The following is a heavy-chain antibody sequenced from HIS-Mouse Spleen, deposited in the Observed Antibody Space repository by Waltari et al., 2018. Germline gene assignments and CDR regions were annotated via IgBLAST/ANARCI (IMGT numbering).Heavy chain of an antibody. D-gene: IGHD4-17*01. V-gene: IGHV4-34*01. Sequence: QVQLQQWGAGLLKPSETLSLTCAVYGGSFSGYYWSWIRQPPGKGLEWMGEITQSGSTTSNPALTSRVTISVDTSKNQFSLKLSAVTAADTAVYYCARGRSPATVTIGYYFDYWGQGTLVTVSS. J-gene: IGHJ4*02. CDR1: GGSFSGYY. CDR2: ITQSGST. CDR3: ARGRSPATVTIGYYFDY.